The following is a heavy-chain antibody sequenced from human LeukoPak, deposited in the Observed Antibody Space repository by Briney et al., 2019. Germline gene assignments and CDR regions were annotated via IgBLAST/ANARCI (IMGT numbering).Heavy chain of an antibody. CDR2: ISNNGGST. J-gene: IGHJ3*02. V-gene: IGHV3-23*01. CDR3: AKIGRHYYGSALKGAFDI. Sequence: GGSLRLSCAASGFTFSSYAMSWVRQAPGKGLEWVSRISNNGGSTYYTGSVKGRFTISRDNSKNTLSLQMNSLRAEDTAVYYCAKIGRHYYGSALKGAFDIWGQGTMVTVSS. CDR1: GFTFSSYA. D-gene: IGHD3-10*01.